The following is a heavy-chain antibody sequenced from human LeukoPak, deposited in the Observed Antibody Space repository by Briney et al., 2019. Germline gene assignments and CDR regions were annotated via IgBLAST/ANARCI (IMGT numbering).Heavy chain of an antibody. CDR2: ISSSSSYI. J-gene: IGHJ5*02. D-gene: IGHD6-13*01. CDR3: ARAKGRSSPVNP. V-gene: IGHV3-21*01. CDR1: GFTFSSYS. Sequence: GGSLRLSCAASGFTFSSYSMNWVRQAPGKGLEWVSSISSSSSYIYYADSVKGRFTISRDSAKNSLYLQMNSLRAEDTAVYYCARAKGRSSPVNPWGQGTLVTVSS.